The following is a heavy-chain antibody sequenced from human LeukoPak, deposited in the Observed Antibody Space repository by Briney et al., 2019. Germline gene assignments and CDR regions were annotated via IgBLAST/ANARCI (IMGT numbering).Heavy chain of an antibody. CDR1: GGSISSYY. V-gene: IGHV4-59*01. CDR2: IYYSGST. D-gene: IGHD3-16*01. CDR3: ARARGGGRNWYFDL. J-gene: IGHJ2*01. Sequence: SETLSLTCTASGGSISSYYWSWIRQPPGKGLEWIGYIYYSGSTNYNPSLKSRVTISVDTSKNQFSLKLSSVTAADTAVYYCARARGGGRNWYFDLWGRGTLVTVSS.